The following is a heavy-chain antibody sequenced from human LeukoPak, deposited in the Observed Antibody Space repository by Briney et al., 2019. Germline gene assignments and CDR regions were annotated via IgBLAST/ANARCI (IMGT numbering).Heavy chain of an antibody. CDR1: GGSISSSSYY. D-gene: IGHD5-12*01. Sequence: SETLSLTCTVSGGSISSSSYYWGWIRQPPGKGLEWIGSIYSSETTYYDPSLKSRVTISLDTSKNQFSLKVSSVTAADTAVYYCARQRGGYSGYGYWGQGTLVTVSS. CDR2: IYSSETT. J-gene: IGHJ4*02. V-gene: IGHV4-39*01. CDR3: ARQRGGYSGYGY.